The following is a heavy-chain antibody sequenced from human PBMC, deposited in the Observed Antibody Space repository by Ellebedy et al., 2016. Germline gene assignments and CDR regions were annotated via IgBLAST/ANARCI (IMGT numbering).Heavy chain of an antibody. D-gene: IGHD4-17*01. J-gene: IGHJ6*02. CDR1: GFTFSSYG. CDR3: ARRGDYLGYYYYGMDV. Sequence: GGSLRLSCAASGFTFSSYGIHWLRQAPGKGLEWVAVISYDGSNKYYADSVKGRFTISRDNSKNTLYLQMNSLRAEDTAVYYCARRGDYLGYYYYGMDVWGQGTTVTVSS. CDR2: ISYDGSNK. V-gene: IGHV3-30*03.